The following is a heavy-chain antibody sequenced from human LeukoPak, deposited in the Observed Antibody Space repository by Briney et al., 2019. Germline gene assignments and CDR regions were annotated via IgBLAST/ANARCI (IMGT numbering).Heavy chain of an antibody. CDR2: IYYSGST. Sequence: ETLSLTCTVSGGSISSYYWSWIRQPPGKGLEWIGYIYYSGSTNYNPSLKSRVTISVDTSKNQFSLKLSSVTAADTAVYYCARGRYSNYGTYYFDYWGQGTLVTVSS. CDR1: GGSISSYY. D-gene: IGHD4-11*01. CDR3: ARGRYSNYGTYYFDY. J-gene: IGHJ4*02. V-gene: IGHV4-59*12.